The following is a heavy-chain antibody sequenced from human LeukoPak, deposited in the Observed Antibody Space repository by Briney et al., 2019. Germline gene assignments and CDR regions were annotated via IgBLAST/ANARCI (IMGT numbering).Heavy chain of an antibody. J-gene: IGHJ4*02. D-gene: IGHD3-22*01. V-gene: IGHV3-33*08. CDR1: GFTFSNAW. CDR2: IWYDGSNK. CDR3: ARDAYDSSGYYYGAPDY. Sequence: GGSLRLSCGASGFTFSNAWMNWVRQAPGKGLEWVAVIWYDGSNKYYADSVKGRFTISTDNSKNTLYLQMNSLRAEDTAVYYCARDAYDSSGYYYGAPDYWGQGTLVTVSS.